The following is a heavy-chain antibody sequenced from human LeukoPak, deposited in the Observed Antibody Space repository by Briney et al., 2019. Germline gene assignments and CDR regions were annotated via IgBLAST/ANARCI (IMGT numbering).Heavy chain of an antibody. CDR1: GFTFSDYY. Sequence: PGGSLRLSCAASGFTFSDYYMSWIRQAPGKGLEWVSSISSSSSYIYYADSVKGRFTISRDNAKNSLYLQMNSLRAEDTAVYYCARDIGVGYSSGWSLGYWGQGTLVTVSS. V-gene: IGHV3-11*06. J-gene: IGHJ4*02. CDR3: ARDIGVGYSSGWSLGY. CDR2: ISSSSSYI. D-gene: IGHD6-19*01.